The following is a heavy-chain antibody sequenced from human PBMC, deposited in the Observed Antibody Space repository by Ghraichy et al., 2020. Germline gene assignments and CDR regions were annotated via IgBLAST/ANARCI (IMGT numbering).Heavy chain of an antibody. D-gene: IGHD2-15*01. V-gene: IGHV5-51*01. J-gene: IGHJ4*02. CDR2: IYPSDSDT. CDR3: AKPGGPHCSGGSCYDY. Sequence: GESLNISCKGSGYSFTNDWIGWVRQMPGKGLEWMGMIYPSDSDTRYSPSFQGQVIISVDKSITTAYLQWSSLKASDTAMYYCAKPGGPHCSGGSCYDYWGQGTLVTVSS. CDR1: GYSFTNDW.